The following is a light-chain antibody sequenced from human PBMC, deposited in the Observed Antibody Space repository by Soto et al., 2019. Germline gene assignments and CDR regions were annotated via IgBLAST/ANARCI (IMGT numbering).Light chain of an antibody. V-gene: IGKV3-20*01. J-gene: IGKJ1*01. Sequence: EIVLTQSPGTLSLSPGERATLSCRASQSVRSNYLAWYQQKPGQAPRLLIYNSSTRANGIPDRFSGSGSGTDFTLTISRLEPEDFALYYCQQYRDIPQTFDQGTQVEIK. CDR3: QQYRDIPQT. CDR1: QSVRSNY. CDR2: NSS.